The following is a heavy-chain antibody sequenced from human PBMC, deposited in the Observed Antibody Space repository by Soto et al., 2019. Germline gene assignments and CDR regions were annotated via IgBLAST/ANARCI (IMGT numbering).Heavy chain of an antibody. V-gene: IGHV3-30*18. Sequence: GGSLRLSCAASGFTFSSYGMHWVRQAPGKGLEWVAVISYDGSNKYYADSVKGRFTISRDNSKNTLYLQMNSLRAEDTAVYYCAKDSDSMQLDYWGQGTLVTVSS. CDR3: AKDSDSMQLDY. CDR1: GFTFSSYG. J-gene: IGHJ4*02. CDR2: ISYDGSNK. D-gene: IGHD2-21*01.